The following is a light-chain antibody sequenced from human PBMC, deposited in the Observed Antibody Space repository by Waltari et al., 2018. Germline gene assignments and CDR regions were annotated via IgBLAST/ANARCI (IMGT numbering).Light chain of an antibody. J-gene: IGKJ1*01. CDR2: DAS. CDR3: QQYGNSPPT. CDR1: QNVIGIN. Sequence: EVVLTQSPVTLSLSPGERATLSCRASQNVIGINLAWYQKKPGQAPRLLIFDASIRATGIPDRFSGSGSGTDFTLTISRLEPEDFAVYYCQQYGNSPPTFGQGTRVEIK. V-gene: IGKV3-20*01.